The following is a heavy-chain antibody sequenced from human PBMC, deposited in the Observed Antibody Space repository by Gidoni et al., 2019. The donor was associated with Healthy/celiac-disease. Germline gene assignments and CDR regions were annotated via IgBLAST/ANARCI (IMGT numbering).Heavy chain of an antibody. CDR2: TYYRAKWYN. J-gene: IGHJ4*02. Sequence: QVQLQQSGPGLLKPSQTLSLTCAISGYSFSRNSAAWSWIRQSPSRGLEWLGRTYYRAKWYNDYAVSVKRRITINPDTSKKQCYLQLNSVTPEDTAGYYCARAVRDGYNEWELFDYWGQGTLVTVSS. D-gene: IGHD1-26*01. CDR3: ARAVRDGYNEWELFDY. V-gene: IGHV6-1*01. CDR1: GYSFSRNSAA.